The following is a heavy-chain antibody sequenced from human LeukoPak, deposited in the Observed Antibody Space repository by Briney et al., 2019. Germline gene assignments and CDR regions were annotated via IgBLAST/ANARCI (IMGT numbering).Heavy chain of an antibody. CDR2: MSPNSGNT. J-gene: IGHJ4*02. CDR1: GYTFTTYD. Sequence: GASVKVSCKASGYTFTTYDINWVRQATGQGLEWMGWMSPNSGNTGYAQKFQGRVTMTRNTSMSTAYMELSSLRSEDTAVYYCARANYYGSGKKDLDYWGQGTLVTVSS. V-gene: IGHV1-8*01. CDR3: ARANYYGSGKKDLDY. D-gene: IGHD3-10*01.